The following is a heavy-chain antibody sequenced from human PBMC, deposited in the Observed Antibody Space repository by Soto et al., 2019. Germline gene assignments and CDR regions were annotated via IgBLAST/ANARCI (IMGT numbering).Heavy chain of an antibody. V-gene: IGHV1-18*01. CDR3: ARVPGVGIAVAGPRSGDY. CDR1: GYTFTSYG. Sequence: GASVKVSCKASGYTFTSYGISWVRQAPGQGLEWMGWISAYNGNTNYAQKLQGRVTMTTDTSTSTAYMELRSLRSDDTAVYYCARVPGVGIAVAGPRSGDYWGQGTLVTVS. CDR2: ISAYNGNT. J-gene: IGHJ4*02. D-gene: IGHD6-19*01.